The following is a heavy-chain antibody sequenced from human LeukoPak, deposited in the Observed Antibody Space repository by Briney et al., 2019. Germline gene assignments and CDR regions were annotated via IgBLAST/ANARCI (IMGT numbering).Heavy chain of an antibody. CDR1: GFTFSSYG. CDR3: AREYIVGALDY. CDR2: IWYDGSNK. D-gene: IGHD1-26*01. J-gene: IGHJ4*02. Sequence: PGGSLRLSCAASGFTFSSYGMHWARQAPGKGLEWVAVIWYDGSNKYYADSVKGRFTISRGNSKNTLYLQMNSLRAEDTAVYYCAREYIVGALDYWGQGTLVTVSS. V-gene: IGHV3-33*01.